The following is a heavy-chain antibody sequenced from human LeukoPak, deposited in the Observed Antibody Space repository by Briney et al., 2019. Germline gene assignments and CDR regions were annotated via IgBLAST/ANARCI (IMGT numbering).Heavy chain of an antibody. CDR3: ARALDYYYMDV. J-gene: IGHJ6*03. CDR2: IKQDGSEK. V-gene: IGHV3-7*01. CDR1: GFTFSSYG. Sequence: PGGSLRLSCATSGFTFSSYGMHWVRQAPGKGLEWVANIKQDGSEKYYVDSVKGRFTISRDNAKNSLYLQMNSLRAEDTAVYYCARALDYYYMDVWGKGTTVTVSS.